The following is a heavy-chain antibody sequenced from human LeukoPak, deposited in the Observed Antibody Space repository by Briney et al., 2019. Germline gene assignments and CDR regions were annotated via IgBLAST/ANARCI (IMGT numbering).Heavy chain of an antibody. Sequence: TGGSLRLSCAASGFTVSSNSVSWVRQAPGKGLEWVSVIYSGGSTYYADSVKGRFTISRDNSKNTLYLQMNSLKTEDTAVYYCTTDPLNSLWGQGTLVTVSS. CDR2: IYSGGST. V-gene: IGHV3-53*01. CDR1: GFTVSSNS. D-gene: IGHD4-23*01. CDR3: TTDPLNSL. J-gene: IGHJ4*02.